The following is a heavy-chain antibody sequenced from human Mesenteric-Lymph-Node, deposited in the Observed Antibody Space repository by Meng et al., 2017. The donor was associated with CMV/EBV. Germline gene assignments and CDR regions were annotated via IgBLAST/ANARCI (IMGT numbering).Heavy chain of an antibody. CDR2: ISFDGSNK. V-gene: IGHV3-30-3*01. J-gene: IGHJ4*02. D-gene: IGHD2-2*02. Sequence: GESLKISCAASGFTFSAYWMTWVRQAPGKGLEWVALISFDGSNKYYAESVKGRFTISRDNSKNTLDLQMNSLRAEDTAVYYCATGYCSGTTCYRAYLGQGTLVTVSS. CDR1: GFTFSAYW. CDR3: ATGYCSGTTCYRAY.